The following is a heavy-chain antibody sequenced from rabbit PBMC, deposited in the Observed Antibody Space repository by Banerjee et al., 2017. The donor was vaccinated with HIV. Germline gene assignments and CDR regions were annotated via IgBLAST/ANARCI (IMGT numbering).Heavy chain of an antibody. CDR3: AREGL. CDR1: GFSFSSSYY. CDR2: IYAGSTDST. J-gene: IGHJ3*01. V-gene: IGHV1S40*01. Sequence: QSLEESGGDLVKPGASLTLTCTASGFSFSSSYYMCWVRQAPGKGLEWIACIYAGSTDSTYYASWAKGRFTISKTSSTTVTLQMTSLTAADTATYFCAREGLWGQGTLVTVS.